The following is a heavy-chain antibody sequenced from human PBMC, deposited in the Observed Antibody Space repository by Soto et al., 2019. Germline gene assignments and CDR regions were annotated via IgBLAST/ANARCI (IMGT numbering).Heavy chain of an antibody. Sequence: ASVKVSCKASGGTFSSYAISCVRQAPGQGLEWMGGIIPIFGTANYAQKFQGRVTITADESTSTAYMELSSLRSEDTAVYYCARSYYDFWSGYSYYYYGMDVWGQGTTVTVSS. J-gene: IGHJ6*02. V-gene: IGHV1-69*13. CDR1: GGTFSSYA. D-gene: IGHD3-3*01. CDR3: ARSYYDFWSGYSYYYYGMDV. CDR2: IIPIFGTA.